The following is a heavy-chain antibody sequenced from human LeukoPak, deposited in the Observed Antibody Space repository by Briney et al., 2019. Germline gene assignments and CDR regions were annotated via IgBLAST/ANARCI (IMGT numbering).Heavy chain of an antibody. CDR1: GYSFTSYW. CDR3: ARHSQRYCSGGSCSLDY. D-gene: IGHD2-15*01. CDR2: IYPGDSDT. J-gene: IGHJ4*02. Sequence: RGESLKISCKGSGYSFTSYWIGWVRQMPGKGLGWMGIIYPGDSDTRYSPSFQGQVTISADKSISTAYLQWSSLKASDTAMYYCARHSQRYCSGGSCSLDYWGQGTLVTVSS. V-gene: IGHV5-51*01.